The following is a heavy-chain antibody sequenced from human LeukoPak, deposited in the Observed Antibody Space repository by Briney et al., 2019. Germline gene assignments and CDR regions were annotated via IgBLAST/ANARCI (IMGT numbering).Heavy chain of an antibody. CDR1: NYSISSGYY. Sequence: PSETLSLTCTVSNYSISSGYYWGWIRQPPGKGLEWIGYIYYSGSTNYNPSLKSRVTISVDTSKNQFSLKLSSVTAADTAVYYCARGPRADYYDSSGYYFKFDYWGQGTLVTVSS. V-gene: IGHV4-61*01. CDR2: IYYSGST. J-gene: IGHJ4*02. D-gene: IGHD3-22*01. CDR3: ARGPRADYYDSSGYYFKFDY.